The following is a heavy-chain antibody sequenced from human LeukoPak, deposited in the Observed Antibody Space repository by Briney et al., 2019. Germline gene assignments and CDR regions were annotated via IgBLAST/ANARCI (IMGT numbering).Heavy chain of an antibody. D-gene: IGHD2-21*01. CDR2: INTSGST. CDR1: GGSISSRNYY. CDR3: AVWGGSPGGWYFGL. V-gene: IGHV4-61*02. Sequence: PSQTLSLTCTVPGGSISSRNYYWSWIRQPAGKGREWIGRINTSGSTNYNPSLKSRVTISIDMSKNQFSLKLSSVTAADTAVYYCAVWGGSPGGWYFGLWGRGTLVTVSS. J-gene: IGHJ2*01.